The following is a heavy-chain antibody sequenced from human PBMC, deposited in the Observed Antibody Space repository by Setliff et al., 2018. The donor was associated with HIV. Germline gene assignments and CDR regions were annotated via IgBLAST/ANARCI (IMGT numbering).Heavy chain of an antibody. Sequence: GASVKVSCKASGYPFTSYGICWVRQAPGHGLEWMGYINPYNGDAYYAEKFQGRVTMTTDTSTTAVSMELTNLRSDDTAVYFCARMQAYYNFWRSTYYFDYWGQGTPVTVSS. D-gene: IGHD3-3*01. J-gene: IGHJ4*02. CDR3: ARMQAYYNFWRSTYYFDY. CDR1: GYPFTSYG. CDR2: INPYNGDA. V-gene: IGHV1-18*01.